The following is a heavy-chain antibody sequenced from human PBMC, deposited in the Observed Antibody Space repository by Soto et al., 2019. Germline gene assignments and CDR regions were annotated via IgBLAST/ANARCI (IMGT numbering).Heavy chain of an antibody. D-gene: IGHD6-6*01. J-gene: IGHJ4*02. CDR1: GFTFSDSY. Sequence: GGSMRLSCAASGFTFSDSYMSWIRQAPGKGLEWVSYISSSGSAMYYADSVKGRFTISRDNAKNSLFLQMNSLRAEDTAVYYCVRSVGPSSRLSGDYWGQGTLVTVSS. CDR2: ISSSGSAM. CDR3: VRSVGPSSRLSGDY. V-gene: IGHV3-11*01.